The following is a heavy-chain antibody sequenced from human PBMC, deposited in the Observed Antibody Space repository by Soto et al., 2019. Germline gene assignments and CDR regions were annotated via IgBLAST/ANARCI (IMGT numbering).Heavy chain of an antibody. D-gene: IGHD3-10*01. Sequence: ESGGGLVQPGGSLRLSCAGSALTASKNYMSWVRQPPGKGLEWVSVIYSGGTTYYADSVKDRFSISRDNSKRTLYLQMDNLRAGDTAVYYCARGGSGSDWDYYGMDVWGQGTTVTVSS. CDR3: ARGGSGSDWDYYGMDV. J-gene: IGHJ6*02. V-gene: IGHV3-66*01. CDR2: IYSGGTT. CDR1: ALTASKNY.